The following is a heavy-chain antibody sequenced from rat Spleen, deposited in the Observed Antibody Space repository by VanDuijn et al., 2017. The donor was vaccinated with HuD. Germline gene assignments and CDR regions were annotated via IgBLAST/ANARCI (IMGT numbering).Heavy chain of an antibody. CDR1: GFTFSNYY. J-gene: IGHJ2*01. Sequence: EVQLVESGGGLVQPARSMKLSCAASGFTFSNYYMAWIRRAPGKGLEWVASITDTGGSTYYPDSVKGRFTISRDNAKSTLYLQMNSLRSEDTATYYCTAGGGYWDYWGQGVMVTVSS. D-gene: IGHD1-11*01. V-gene: IGHV5-31*01. CDR2: ITDTGGST. CDR3: TAGGGYWDY.